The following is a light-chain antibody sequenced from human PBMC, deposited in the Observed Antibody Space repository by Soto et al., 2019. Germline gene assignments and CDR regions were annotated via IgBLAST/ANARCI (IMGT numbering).Light chain of an antibody. J-gene: IGKJ4*01. Sequence: IVMTQSPATLSVSPGERATRSCRASQGIGSTLAWYQQKPGQTPRLLIYDASTWATGIPARFSGIGSGTEFTLIISSLQSEDFGVYYCQHYKTWPRSFGGGTKVDIK. CDR2: DAS. V-gene: IGKV3-15*01. CDR3: QHYKTWPRS. CDR1: QGIGST.